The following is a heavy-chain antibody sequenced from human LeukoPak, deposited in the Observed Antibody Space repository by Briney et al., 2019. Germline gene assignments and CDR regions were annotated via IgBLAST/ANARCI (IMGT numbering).Heavy chain of an antibody. CDR3: ARAWPGDAYYYDSMPFDM. CDR1: GYTFTGYH. J-gene: IGHJ3*02. Sequence: GASVKVSCKASGYTFTGYHMHWVRQAPGQGLERMGRINPNSGDTNYAQKFQGRVTMTRDTSISTAYMELSRLRSDDTAVYYCARAWPGDAYYYDSMPFDMWGQGTMVTVSS. V-gene: IGHV1-2*06. D-gene: IGHD3-22*01. CDR2: INPNSGDT.